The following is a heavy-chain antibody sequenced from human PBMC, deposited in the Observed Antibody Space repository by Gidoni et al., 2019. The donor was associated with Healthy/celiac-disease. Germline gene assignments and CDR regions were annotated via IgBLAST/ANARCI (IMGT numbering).Heavy chain of an antibody. D-gene: IGHD6-6*01. CDR2: ISAYNGNT. V-gene: IGHV1-18*01. J-gene: IGHJ6*03. Sequence: QVQLVQSGAEVKKPGASVKVSCKASGYTFTSYGISWVRQAPGQGLEWMGWISAYNGNTKYAQTLQGRVTMTTDTSTSTAYMELRSLRSDDTAVYYCARLWRGECGSSGSCYYYYYMDVWGKGTTVTVSS. CDR3: ARLWRGECGSSGSCYYYYYMDV. CDR1: GYTFTSYG.